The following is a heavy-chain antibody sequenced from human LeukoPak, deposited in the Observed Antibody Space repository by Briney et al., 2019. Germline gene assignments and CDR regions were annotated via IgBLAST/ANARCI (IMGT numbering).Heavy chain of an antibody. V-gene: IGHV4-39*07. CDR3: AAQPDF. CDR1: GGSISSSSYY. Sequence: SETLSLTCTVSGGSISSSSYYWGWIRQPPGKGLEWIGSIYYSGSTNYNPSLKSRVAMSVDTSKNQFSLKLTSVTAADTAVYYCAAQPDFWGQGTLVTVSS. J-gene: IGHJ4*02. D-gene: IGHD5-18*01. CDR2: IYYSGST.